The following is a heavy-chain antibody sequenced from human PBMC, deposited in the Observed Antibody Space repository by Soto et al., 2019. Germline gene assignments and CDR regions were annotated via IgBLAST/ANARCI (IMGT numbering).Heavy chain of an antibody. J-gene: IGHJ4*02. CDR2: ISGISGST. D-gene: IGHD6-6*01. V-gene: IGHV3-23*01. CDR3: AKDRESSTAPRGGCDY. CDR1: GFTFRSYA. Sequence: EVQLLESGGGLVQPGGSLRLYCAASGFTFRSYAMSWVRQAPGKGLEWVSGISGISGSTYYADSVKGRFTISRDNSKNTLFLQMNSLRAEDTAMYYCAKDRESSTAPRGGCDYWGQGTLVTVSS.